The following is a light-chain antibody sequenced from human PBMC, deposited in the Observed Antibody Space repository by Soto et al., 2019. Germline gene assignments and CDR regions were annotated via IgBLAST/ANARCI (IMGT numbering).Light chain of an antibody. CDR2: EAT. CDR3: SSHASYISSYV. Sequence: QSALTQPDSVSGSPGQSITISCTGTAGDVGSYNLVSWYQQRPGKAPKLLIYEATKRPLGLSNRFSGSRSGNTASLTISGLQAEDEADYYCSSHASYISSYVFGPGTKLTVL. CDR1: AGDVGSYNL. V-gene: IGLV2-23*01. J-gene: IGLJ1*01.